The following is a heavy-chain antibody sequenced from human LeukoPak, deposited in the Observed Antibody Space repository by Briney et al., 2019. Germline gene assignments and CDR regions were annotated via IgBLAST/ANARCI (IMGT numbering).Heavy chain of an antibody. D-gene: IGHD6-19*01. CDR2: ISSSSSYI. Sequence: GGSLRLSCAASGFTFSSYSMNWVRQAPGKGLEWVSSISSSSSYIYYADSVKGRFTISRDSAKNSLYLQMNSLRAEDTAVYYCARGIAVAGTRDAFDIWGQGTMVTVSS. CDR1: GFTFSSYS. J-gene: IGHJ3*02. CDR3: ARGIAVAGTRDAFDI. V-gene: IGHV3-21*01.